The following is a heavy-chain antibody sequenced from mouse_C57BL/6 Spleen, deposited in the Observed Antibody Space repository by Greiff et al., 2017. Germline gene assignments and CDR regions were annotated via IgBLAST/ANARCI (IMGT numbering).Heavy chain of an antibody. J-gene: IGHJ1*03. CDR1: GYTFTSYW. Sequence: QVQLQQPGAELVMPGASVKLSCKASGYTFTSYWMHWVKQRPGQGLEWIGEIDPSDSYTNYNQKFKGKSTLTVDKSSSTAYMQLSSLTSEDSAVYYCARSNYGSSYGYFGVRGTGTTVTVSS. CDR2: IDPSDSYT. D-gene: IGHD1-1*01. CDR3: ARSNYGSSYGYFGV. V-gene: IGHV1-69*01.